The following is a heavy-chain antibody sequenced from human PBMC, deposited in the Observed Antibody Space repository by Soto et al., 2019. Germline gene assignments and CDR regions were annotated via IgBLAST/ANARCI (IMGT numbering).Heavy chain of an antibody. Sequence: QVQLVESGGGVVQPGRSLRLSCAASGFTFSSYGMHWVRQAPGKGLEWVAVIWYDGSNKYYPDSVKGRFTISRDNSKNTLYLQMNSLRAEDTAVYYCARAGGGLNNPDIWGQGTMVTVSS. V-gene: IGHV3-33*01. D-gene: IGHD3-16*01. J-gene: IGHJ3*02. CDR1: GFTFSSYG. CDR3: ARAGGGLNNPDI. CDR2: IWYDGSNK.